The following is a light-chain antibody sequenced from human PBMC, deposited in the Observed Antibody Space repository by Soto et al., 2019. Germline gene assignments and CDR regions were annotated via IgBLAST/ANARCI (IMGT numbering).Light chain of an antibody. J-gene: IGKJ5*01. CDR1: HSLLYSDGNTY. CDR2: PVS. Sequence: VLTLTPLFSPVTLGKPASISCSSSHSLLYSDGNTYLSWLQQRKGQPPRLXIYPVSNRFSGVPDRFSGSGEGTDFKLKISRVEGEDVGVYYCKQATQSGITFGQGTRLEIK. V-gene: IGKV2-24*01. CDR3: KQATQSGIT.